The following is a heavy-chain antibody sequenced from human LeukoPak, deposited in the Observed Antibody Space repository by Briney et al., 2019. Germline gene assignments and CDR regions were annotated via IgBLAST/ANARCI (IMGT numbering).Heavy chain of an antibody. CDR2: IYYSGST. CDR1: GGSISSGGYS. J-gene: IGHJ4*02. V-gene: IGHV4-61*08. D-gene: IGHD1-26*01. CDR3: AREVGAIPY. Sequence: SETLSLTCAVSGGSISSGGYSWSWIRQPPGKGLEWIGYIYYSGSTNYNPSLKSRVTISVDTSKNQFSLKLSSVTAADTAVYYCAREVGAIPYWGQGTLVTVSS.